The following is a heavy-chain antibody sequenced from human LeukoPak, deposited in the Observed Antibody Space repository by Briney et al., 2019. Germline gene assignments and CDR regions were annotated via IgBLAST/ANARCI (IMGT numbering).Heavy chain of an antibody. Sequence: SETLSLTCTVSGGSVSNYYWSWIRQPPGKGLEWIGFISYSESTNYNPSLKNRVTISLDTSTNQFSLKLSSVTAADTAVYYCARGGYSYGITTLFDYWGQGTLVTVSS. V-gene: IGHV4-59*08. CDR2: ISYSEST. CDR3: ARGGYSYGITTLFDY. CDR1: GGSVSNYY. D-gene: IGHD5-18*01. J-gene: IGHJ4*02.